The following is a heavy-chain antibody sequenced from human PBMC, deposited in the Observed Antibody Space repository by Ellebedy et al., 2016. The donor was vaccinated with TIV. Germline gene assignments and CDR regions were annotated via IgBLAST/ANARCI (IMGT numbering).Heavy chain of an antibody. Sequence: MPRGSLRLSCTVSGGSISSYYWSWIRQPPGKGLEWIGYIYYSGSTNYNPSLKSRVTISVDTSKNQFSLKLSSVTAADTAVYYCARFVDLRGGMDVWGQGTTVTVSS. CDR1: GGSISSYY. V-gene: IGHV4-59*01. D-gene: IGHD3-16*01. CDR2: IYYSGST. CDR3: ARFVDLRGGMDV. J-gene: IGHJ6*02.